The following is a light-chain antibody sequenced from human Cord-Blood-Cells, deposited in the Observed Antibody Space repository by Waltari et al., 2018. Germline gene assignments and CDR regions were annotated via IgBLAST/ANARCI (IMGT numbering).Light chain of an antibody. CDR1: RLGSYY. J-gene: IGLJ3*02. CDR2: GKN. CDR3: NSRDSSGNLWV. V-gene: IGLV3-19*01. Sequence: SSDLTLAPAMSMSLGHPVRLKFPGVRLGSYYATWYQQKPGQAPVLVIYGKNNRPSGIPDRFSGSSSGNTASLTITGAQAEDEADYYCNSRDSSGNLWVFGGGTKLTVL.